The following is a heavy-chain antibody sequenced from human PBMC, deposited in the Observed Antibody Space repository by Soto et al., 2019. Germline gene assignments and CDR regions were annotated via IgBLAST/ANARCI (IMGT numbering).Heavy chain of an antibody. CDR1: GYTFTSHD. Sequence: GASVKFSCKASGYTFTSHDINWVRQARGQGLEWMGWIVVGSGNTNYAQKFQERVTITRDMSTSTAYMELSSLRSEDTAVYYCAAVIPDYYGMDVWGQGTTVTVSS. D-gene: IGHD2-21*01. CDR2: IVVGSGNT. CDR3: AAVIPDYYGMDV. J-gene: IGHJ6*02. V-gene: IGHV1-58*02.